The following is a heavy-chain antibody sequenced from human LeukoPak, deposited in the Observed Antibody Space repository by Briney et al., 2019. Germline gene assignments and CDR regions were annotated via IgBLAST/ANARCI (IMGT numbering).Heavy chain of an antibody. D-gene: IGHD3-22*01. CDR1: GFTVSSND. Sequence: PGGSLRLSCAASGFTVSSNDMSWVRQAPGKGLEWVSVIYSGGRTFYADSVKGRFTISRDNSKNTQYLQMNSLRAEDTAVYYCAIYDSSGYYNYWGQGTLVTVSS. V-gene: IGHV3-53*01. J-gene: IGHJ4*02. CDR2: IYSGGRT. CDR3: AIYDSSGYYNY.